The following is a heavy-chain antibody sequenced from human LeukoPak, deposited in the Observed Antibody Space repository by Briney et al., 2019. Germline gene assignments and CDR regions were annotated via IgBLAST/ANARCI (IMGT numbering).Heavy chain of an antibody. CDR3: ARVDDWNALDY. D-gene: IGHD1-1*01. Sequence: SETLSLTCTVSGGSLNNYYWSWLRQPPGKALEWIGYIYYSGTTTNYNPSLKSRVTISVDTSKNQFSLKLNSVTAADTALYYCARVDDWNALDYWGQGTLVTVSS. CDR1: GGSLNNYY. V-gene: IGHV4-59*01. CDR2: IYYSGTTT. J-gene: IGHJ4*02.